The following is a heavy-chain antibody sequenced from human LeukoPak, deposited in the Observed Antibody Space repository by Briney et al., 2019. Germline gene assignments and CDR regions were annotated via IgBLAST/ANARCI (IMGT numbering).Heavy chain of an antibody. J-gene: IGHJ3*02. CDR3: AKEVAIPVAVDAFER. V-gene: IGHV3-23*01. D-gene: IGHD6-19*01. Sequence: PGGSLRLSCAASGFTFNIYAMSWVRQAPGKGLEWVSAFSARGGTTYYADSVKGRFTISRDNSKNTLYLQMNSLGAEDTAVYYCAKEVAIPVAVDAFERWGQGTLVTVSS. CDR1: GFTFNIYA. CDR2: FSARGGTT.